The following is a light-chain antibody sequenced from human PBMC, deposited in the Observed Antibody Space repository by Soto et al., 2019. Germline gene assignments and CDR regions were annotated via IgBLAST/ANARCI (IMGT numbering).Light chain of an antibody. Sequence: QSVLTQPRSVSGSPGQSVTISCTGTSSDVGTYNYVSWYQQHPNKAPKLIIYDVSKRPSGVPDRFSASKSGSTASLTISGLQAEDESDYYCCSYAGSYTGVFGGGTKLTVL. J-gene: IGLJ3*02. CDR2: DVS. V-gene: IGLV2-11*01. CDR1: SSDVGTYNY. CDR3: CSYAGSYTGV.